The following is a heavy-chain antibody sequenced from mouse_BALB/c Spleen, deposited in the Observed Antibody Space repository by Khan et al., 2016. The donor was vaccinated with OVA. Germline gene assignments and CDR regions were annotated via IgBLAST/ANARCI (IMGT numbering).Heavy chain of an antibody. CDR3: VRDGAYHGSDGWFAY. CDR2: INPSNGYT. Sequence: QVQLKQSGAELARPGASVKMSCKASGYTFTSYTIHWIKKRPGQGLEWIGYINPSNGYTNYNQKFKDKATLTTDKPSTTAYLQLSSLTSDDSAVYNCVRDGAYHGSDGWFAYWGQGTLVTVSA. D-gene: IGHD2-10*01. J-gene: IGHJ3*01. CDR1: GYTFTSYT. V-gene: IGHV1-4*01.